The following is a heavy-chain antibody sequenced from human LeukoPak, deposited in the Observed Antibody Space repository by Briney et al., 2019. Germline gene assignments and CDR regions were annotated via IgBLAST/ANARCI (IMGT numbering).Heavy chain of an antibody. Sequence: GGSLRLSCAASGFTFSSYSMNWVRQAPGKGLVWVSRINSDGTTTMYADSVKGRFTTSRDNAKNTLYLQMNSLRDEDTAVYYCTRRVDATRWFDPWGQGTLVAVSS. D-gene: IGHD2-15*01. CDR2: INSDGTTT. J-gene: IGHJ5*02. V-gene: IGHV3-74*03. CDR1: GFTFSSYS. CDR3: TRRVDATRWFDP.